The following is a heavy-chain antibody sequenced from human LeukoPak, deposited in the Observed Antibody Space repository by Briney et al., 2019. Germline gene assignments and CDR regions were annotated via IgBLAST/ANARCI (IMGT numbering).Heavy chain of an antibody. J-gene: IGHJ5*02. D-gene: IGHD3-10*01. CDR3: ARVGVVRGRGWFDP. CDR2: MNPNSGNT. CDR1: GYTFTSYD. Sequence: ASVKVSCKASGYTFTSYDINWVRQATGQGLEWMGWMNPNSGNTGYAQKFQGRVTITRNTSISTAYMELSSLRSEDTAVYYCARVGVVRGRGWFDPWGQGTLVTVSS. V-gene: IGHV1-8*03.